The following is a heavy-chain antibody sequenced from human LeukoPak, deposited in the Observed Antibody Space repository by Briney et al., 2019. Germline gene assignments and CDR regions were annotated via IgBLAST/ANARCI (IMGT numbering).Heavy chain of an antibody. Sequence: GGSLRLSCAASGFTFSSYSMNWVRQAPGKGLEWVSAISGSGGSTYYADSVKGRFTISRDNSKNTLYLQMNSLRAEDTAVYYCAKDHGITMVRGPDSPSAVDYWGQGTLVTVSS. CDR3: AKDHGITMVRGPDSPSAVDY. V-gene: IGHV3-23*01. CDR2: ISGSGGST. J-gene: IGHJ4*02. D-gene: IGHD3-10*01. CDR1: GFTFSSYS.